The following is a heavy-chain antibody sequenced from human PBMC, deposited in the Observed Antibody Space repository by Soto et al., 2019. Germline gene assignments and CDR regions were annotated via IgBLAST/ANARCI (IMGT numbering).Heavy chain of an antibody. D-gene: IGHD2-15*01. V-gene: IGHV1-58*02. CDR1: GFTFTSSA. J-gene: IGHJ4*02. CDR2: IVVGSGNT. CDR3: GAVNLRHFCSGGSCYDDAFDYYFDY. Sequence: QMQLVQSGPEVKKPGTSVKVSCKASGFTFTSSAMQWVRQARGQRLEWIGWIVVGSGNTNYAQKFQERVTLTRDMSTSEGNMELSRLSCEDTAVYCCGAVNLRHFCSGGSCYDDAFDYYFDYWGQGTLVTVSS.